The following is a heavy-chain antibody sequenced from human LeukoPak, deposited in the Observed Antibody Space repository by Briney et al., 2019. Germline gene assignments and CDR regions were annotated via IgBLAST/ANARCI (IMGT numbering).Heavy chain of an antibody. Sequence: GGSLRLSCAASGFTFSSYAMSWVRQAPGKGLEWVAAISDEGSNKYYADSMKGRFTISRDSSKNTVYLEMNSLRVDDTAVYYCARGGATVTWGFFDYWDQGTLVTVSS. CDR1: GFTFSSYA. CDR3: ARGGATVTWGFFDY. CDR2: ISDEGSNK. J-gene: IGHJ4*02. D-gene: IGHD4-17*01. V-gene: IGHV3-30*04.